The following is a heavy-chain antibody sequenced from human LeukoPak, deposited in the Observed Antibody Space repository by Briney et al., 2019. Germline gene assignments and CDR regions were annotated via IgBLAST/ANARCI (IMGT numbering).Heavy chain of an antibody. CDR1: GGAISSGAYY. V-gene: IGHV4-31*03. Sequence: SETLSLTCTVSGGAISSGAYYWTWIRQHPGKGLEWIGNIFYSGKIFYNPSLQSRVTISVDTSKNQFSLKLSSVTAADTAVYYCARTVGARTFYSDSWGHGTLVTVSS. D-gene: IGHD1-26*01. J-gene: IGHJ5*01. CDR3: ARTVGARTFYSDS. CDR2: IFYSGKI.